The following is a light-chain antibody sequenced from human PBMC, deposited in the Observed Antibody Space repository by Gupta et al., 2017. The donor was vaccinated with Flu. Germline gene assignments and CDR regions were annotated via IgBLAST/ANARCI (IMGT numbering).Light chain of an antibody. J-gene: IGLJ3*02. CDR3: QPCDGSSSRWV. Sequence: SHVLTQTPSVSVAPGPTAMIACGGNSIASQSVHWYQKTQGQAHVVVLYEDSARPSGRPERFSASKSGATATLTASWAEAGEEADYYCQPCDGSSSRWVFGGGTKLTVL. CDR2: EDS. V-gene: IGLV3-21*02. CDR1: SIASQS.